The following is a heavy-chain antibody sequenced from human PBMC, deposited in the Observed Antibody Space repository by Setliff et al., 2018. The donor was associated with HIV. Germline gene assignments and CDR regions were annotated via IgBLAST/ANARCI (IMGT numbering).Heavy chain of an antibody. Sequence: SETLSLTCTVSGDTDFYWNWIRQPPGKGLEWIGYIHASGKTNYNPSLKSRVTISVDKSKNQFSLKLSSVTAADTAVYYCARVRLTMIMMVDYFDQWGQGTLVTVSS. CDR3: ARVRLTMIMMVDYFDQ. CDR2: IHASGKT. J-gene: IGHJ4*02. V-gene: IGHV4-4*09. D-gene: IGHD3-22*01. CDR1: GDTDFY.